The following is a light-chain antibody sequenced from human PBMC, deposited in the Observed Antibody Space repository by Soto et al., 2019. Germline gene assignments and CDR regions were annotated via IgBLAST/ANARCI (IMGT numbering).Light chain of an antibody. Sequence: EIVLTQSPGTLSLSPGERVTLSCRASQSVSSSYLAWYQQKPGQAPRLLIYGASSRATGIPDRFSGSGSGTDFTLTISRLEPEDFAVYYCQHHGDSRPITFGQGTRLEIK. CDR3: QHHGDSRPIT. CDR1: QSVSSSY. V-gene: IGKV3-20*01. CDR2: GAS. J-gene: IGKJ5*01.